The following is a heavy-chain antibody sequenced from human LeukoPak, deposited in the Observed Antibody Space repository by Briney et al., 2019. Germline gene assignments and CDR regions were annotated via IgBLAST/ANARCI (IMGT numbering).Heavy chain of an antibody. CDR2: INPNSGGT. V-gene: IGHV1-2*06. Sequence: ASVKVSCKASGYTFTCYYMHWVRQAPGQGLEWMGRINPNSGGTNYAQKFRGRVTMTRDTSISTAYMELSRLRSDDTAVYYCARDGTMVRGAYFNYYGMDVWGQGTTVTVSS. CDR1: GYTFTCYY. D-gene: IGHD3-10*01. J-gene: IGHJ6*02. CDR3: ARDGTMVRGAYFNYYGMDV.